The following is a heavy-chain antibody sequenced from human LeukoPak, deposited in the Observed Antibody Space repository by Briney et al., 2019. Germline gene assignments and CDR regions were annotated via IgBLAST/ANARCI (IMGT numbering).Heavy chain of an antibody. CDR2: INHSGST. Sequence: SETLSLTCTVSGDSISNADSRWAWIRQPPGKGLEWIGEINHSGSTNYNPSLKSRLTISVDTSKNQFSLKLSSVTAADTAMYYCARGGEYSGSTFDYWGQGTLVTVSS. V-gene: IGHV4-39*07. CDR3: ARGGEYSGSTFDY. J-gene: IGHJ4*02. D-gene: IGHD1-26*01. CDR1: GDSISNADSR.